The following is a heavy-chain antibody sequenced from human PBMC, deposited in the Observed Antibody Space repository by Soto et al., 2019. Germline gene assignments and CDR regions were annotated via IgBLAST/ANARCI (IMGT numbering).Heavy chain of an antibody. CDR2: ISGSGGST. D-gene: IGHD6-19*01. Sequence: EVQLLESGGGLVQPGGSLRLSCAASGFTFSSYAMSWVRQAPGKGLEWVSAISGSGGSTYYADSVKGRFTISRDNSKNTLYPQMNSLRAEDTAVYYCAKASGYSSGWDYFDYWGQGTLVTVSS. J-gene: IGHJ4*02. CDR1: GFTFSSYA. V-gene: IGHV3-23*01. CDR3: AKASGYSSGWDYFDY.